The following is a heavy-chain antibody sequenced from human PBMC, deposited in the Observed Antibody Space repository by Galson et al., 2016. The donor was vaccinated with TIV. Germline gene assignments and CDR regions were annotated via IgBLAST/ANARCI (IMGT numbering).Heavy chain of an antibody. D-gene: IGHD4-11*01. CDR3: ARWSVTTSDAFDL. CDR1: GSTFRIYA. J-gene: IGHJ3*01. V-gene: IGHV3-30*04. CDR2: ISYDGTKK. Sequence: SLRLSCAASGSTFRIYAMHWVRQAPGKGLEWVAVISYDGTKKDYADSVKGRFTIYRDISKNTLYLQMNSLRPEDTAVYYCARWSVTTSDAFDLWGRGTLVTVSS.